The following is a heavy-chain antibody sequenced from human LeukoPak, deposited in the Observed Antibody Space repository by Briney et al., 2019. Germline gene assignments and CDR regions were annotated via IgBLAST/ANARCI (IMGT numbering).Heavy chain of an antibody. Sequence: SKTLSLTCTVSGGSISSGGYYWSWIRQHPGKGLEWIGYIYYSGSTYYNPSLKSRVTISVDTSKNQFSLKLSSVTAADTAVYYCARSSGGPLWFGETAGFDPWGQGTLVTVSS. CDR2: IYYSGST. D-gene: IGHD3-10*01. J-gene: IGHJ5*02. CDR1: GGSISSGGYY. CDR3: ARSSGGPLWFGETAGFDP. V-gene: IGHV4-31*03.